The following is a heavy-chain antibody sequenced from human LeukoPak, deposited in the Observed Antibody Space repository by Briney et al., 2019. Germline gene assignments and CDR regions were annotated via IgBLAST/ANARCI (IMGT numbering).Heavy chain of an antibody. V-gene: IGHV1-8*01. CDR2: MNPNSGNT. J-gene: IGHJ5*02. D-gene: IGHD6-6*01. Sequence: GASVKVSCKASGYTFTSYDINWVRQATGQGLEWMGWMNPNSGNTGYAQKFQGRVTMTRNTSISTAYMELSSLRSEDTAVYYRPIETYSSSKRPFEPSGHGALVTASS. CDR3: PIETYSSSKRPFEP. CDR1: GYTFTSYD.